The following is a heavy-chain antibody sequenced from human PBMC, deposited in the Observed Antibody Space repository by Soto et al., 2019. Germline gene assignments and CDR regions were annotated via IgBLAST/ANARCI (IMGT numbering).Heavy chain of an antibody. J-gene: IGHJ4*02. CDR1: GYTFTSYG. D-gene: IGHD5-18*01. V-gene: IGHV1-18*01. Sequence: QVQLVQSGAEVKKPGASVKVSCKASGYTFTSYGISWVRQAPGQGLEWMGWISAYNGNTNYAQKLQGRVTMTTDTSTSTAYMELRSLGSDDTVVDYGAGDLDTAMGPYYFDYWGQGTLVTVSS. CDR3: AGDLDTAMGPYYFDY. CDR2: ISAYNGNT.